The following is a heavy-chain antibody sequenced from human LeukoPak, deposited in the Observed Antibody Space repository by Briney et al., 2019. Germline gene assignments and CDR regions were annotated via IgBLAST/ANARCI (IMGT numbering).Heavy chain of an antibody. CDR2: ISGSGSNT. CDR3: AKSYGGNYNDAFGI. V-gene: IGHV3-23*01. Sequence: GGSLRLSCAASGFTFSSYAMSWVRQAPGKGLEWVSAISGSGSNTYYADSVGGRFTISRDNSKNTPYLQMSSLRAEDTAVYYCAKSYGGNYNDAFGIWGQGTMVTVS. CDR1: GFTFSSYA. J-gene: IGHJ3*02. D-gene: IGHD1-26*01.